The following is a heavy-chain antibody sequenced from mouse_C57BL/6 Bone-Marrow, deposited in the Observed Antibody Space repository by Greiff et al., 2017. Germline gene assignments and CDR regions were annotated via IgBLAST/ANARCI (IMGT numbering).Heavy chain of an antibody. Sequence: VQLQQPGTELVKPGASVKLSCKASGYTFTSYWMHWVKQRPGQGLEWIGNINPSNGGTNYNEKFKSKATLTVDKSSSTAYMQRSSLTSEDSAVYYCARGGYGNYGAWFAYWGQGTLVTVSA. D-gene: IGHD2-10*02. J-gene: IGHJ3*01. CDR3: ARGGYGNYGAWFAY. V-gene: IGHV1-53*01. CDR1: GYTFTSYW. CDR2: INPSNGGT.